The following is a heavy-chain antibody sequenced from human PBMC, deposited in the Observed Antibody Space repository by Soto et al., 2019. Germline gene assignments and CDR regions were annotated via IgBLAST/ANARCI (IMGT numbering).Heavy chain of an antibody. J-gene: IGHJ5*02. V-gene: IGHV3-33*01. Sequence: QVQLVESGGGVVQPGRSLRLSCAASGFTFSSYGMHWVRQAPGKGLEWVAVIWYDGSNKYYADSVKGRFTISRDNSKNTLYLQMNSLRAEDTAVYYCARDLILWCGESLFDPWGQGTLVTVSS. D-gene: IGHD3-10*01. CDR3: ARDLILWCGESLFDP. CDR1: GFTFSSYG. CDR2: IWYDGSNK.